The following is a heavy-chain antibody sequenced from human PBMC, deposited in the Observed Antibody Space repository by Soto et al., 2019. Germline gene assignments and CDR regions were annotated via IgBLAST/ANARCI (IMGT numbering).Heavy chain of an antibody. Sequence: GGSLRLSCAASGFTVSNNYMSWVRQAPGKGLEWVSVIYSGGSTYYADSVKGRFTISRHNSKNTLYLQMNSLRAEDTAVYYCAREKDSCGSYYFDYWGQGTLVTVSS. CDR1: GFTVSNNY. CDR3: AREKDSCGSYYFDY. CDR2: IYSGGST. D-gene: IGHD5-18*01. V-gene: IGHV3-53*04. J-gene: IGHJ4*02.